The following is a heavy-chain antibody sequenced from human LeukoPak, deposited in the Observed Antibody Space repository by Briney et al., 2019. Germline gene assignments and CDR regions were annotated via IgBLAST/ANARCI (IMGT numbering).Heavy chain of an antibody. CDR2: ISYDGSVK. D-gene: IGHD5-18*01. V-gene: IGHV3-30*18. CDR1: GFSFSSYG. Sequence: GGSLRLSCAVSGFSFSSYGMHWVCQAPGKGLEWVSVISYDGSVKYYADSVKGRFTISRDNPKNTLYLQMNSLGAEDTAVYYCAKGRGGDYSYGSYYFDQWGQGTLVTVSS. CDR3: AKGRGGDYSYGSYYFDQ. J-gene: IGHJ4*02.